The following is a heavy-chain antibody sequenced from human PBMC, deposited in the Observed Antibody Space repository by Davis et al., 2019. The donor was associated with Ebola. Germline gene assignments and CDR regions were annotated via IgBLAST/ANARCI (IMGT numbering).Heavy chain of an antibody. D-gene: IGHD4-17*01. V-gene: IGHV1-2*04. J-gene: IGHJ4*02. CDR2: INPNSGDT. CDR1: GYTFTGYY. CDR3: ATSSQTVPPDY. Sequence: AASVKVSCKASGYTFTGYYIHWVRQAPGQGLEWMGWINPNSGDTKYSQKFQGWVTMTRDTPISTAYMELNRLTSDDTAVYYCATSSQTVPPDYWGQGTLVTVSS.